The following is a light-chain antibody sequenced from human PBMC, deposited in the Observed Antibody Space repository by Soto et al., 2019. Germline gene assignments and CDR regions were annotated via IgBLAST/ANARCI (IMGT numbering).Light chain of an antibody. CDR2: EGS. Sequence: QSVLTQPASVSGSPGQSITISCTGTSSDVGSYNLVSWYQQHPGKASKLMIYEGSKRPSGVSNRFSGSKSGNTASLTISGLQAEDEADYYCCSYVTGGTMVFGGGTKLTVL. CDR1: SSDVGSYNL. J-gene: IGLJ2*01. CDR3: CSYVTGGTMV. V-gene: IGLV2-23*01.